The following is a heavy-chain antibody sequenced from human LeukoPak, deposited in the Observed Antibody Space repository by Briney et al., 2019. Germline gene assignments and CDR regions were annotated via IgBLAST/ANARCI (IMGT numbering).Heavy chain of an antibody. J-gene: IGHJ4*02. CDR3: ARDLPLGYCTNGVCSTYYFDY. CDR1: GFTFSSYS. D-gene: IGHD2-8*01. V-gene: IGHV3-21*01. Sequence: PGGSLRLSCAASGFTFSSYSMNWVRQAPGKGLEWVSSISSSSSYIYYADSVKGRFTISRDNAKNSLYLQMNSLRAEDTAVYYCARDLPLGYCTNGVCSTYYFDYWGQGTLVTVSS. CDR2: ISSSSSYI.